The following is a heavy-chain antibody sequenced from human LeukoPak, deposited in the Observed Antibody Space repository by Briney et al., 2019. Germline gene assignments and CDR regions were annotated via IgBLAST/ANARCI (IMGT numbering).Heavy chain of an antibody. D-gene: IGHD3-10*01. CDR1: GFTFNTFG. V-gene: IGHV3-23*01. Sequence: PGGSLRLSCAPSGFTFNTFGMAWVRQAPGTGLEWVSSVSDSGSDTYYADTVKDRFTISRDNSKNTLYLQMNSLRAEDSAIYYCAKRVSYSSGSHFDYWGRGTLVTVSS. CDR3: AKRVSYSSGSHFDY. CDR2: VSDSGSDT. J-gene: IGHJ4*02.